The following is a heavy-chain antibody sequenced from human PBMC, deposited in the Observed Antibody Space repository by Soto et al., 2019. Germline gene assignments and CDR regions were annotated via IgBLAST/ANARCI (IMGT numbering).Heavy chain of an antibody. D-gene: IGHD3-10*01. V-gene: IGHV4-59*01. CDR1: GGSISSYY. J-gene: IGHJ3*02. CDR2: IYYSAST. Sequence: QVQLQESGPGLVKPSETLSLTCTVSGGSISSYYWSWIRQPPGKGLEWIGYIYYSASTNYNTSLNSRVTISVDTSKNKFSLKLSSVTAEDTAVYYCARVWGGAFDIWGQGTMVTVSS. CDR3: ARVWGGAFDI.